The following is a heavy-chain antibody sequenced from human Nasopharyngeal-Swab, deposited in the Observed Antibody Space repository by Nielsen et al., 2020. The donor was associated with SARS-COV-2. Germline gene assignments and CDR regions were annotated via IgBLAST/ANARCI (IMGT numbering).Heavy chain of an antibody. CDR3: ARGYGITGTKVDY. D-gene: IGHD1-7*01. CDR2: INPNSGGT. CDR1: GYTFTGYY. J-gene: IGHJ4*02. V-gene: IGHV1-2*04. Sequence: ASVKVSCKASGYTFTGYYMHWVRQAPGQGLEWMGWINPNSGGTNYAQKFQGWVTMTRDTSISTAYMELSRLRSEDTAVYYCARGYGITGTKVDYWGQGTLVTVSS.